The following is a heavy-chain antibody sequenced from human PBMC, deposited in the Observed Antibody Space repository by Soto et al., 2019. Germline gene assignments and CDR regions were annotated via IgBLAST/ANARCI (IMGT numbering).Heavy chain of an antibody. CDR2: ISGSGGST. D-gene: IGHD3-10*01. J-gene: IGHJ4*02. Sequence: GGSLRLSCAASGFTFSSYAMSWVRQAPGKGLEWVSAISGSGGSTYYADSVKGRFTISRDNSNNTLYLQMNSLRAEDTAVYYCEKDHDYRSGSYYLCFDFWGQGNLVNVS. CDR1: GFTFSSYA. CDR3: EKDHDYRSGSYYLCFDF. V-gene: IGHV3-23*01.